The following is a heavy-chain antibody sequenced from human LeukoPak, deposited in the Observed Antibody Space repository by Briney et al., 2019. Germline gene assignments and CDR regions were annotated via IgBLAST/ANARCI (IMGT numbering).Heavy chain of an antibody. Sequence: ASVKVSCKASGGTFSSYAISWVRQAPGQRLEWMGWINAGNGNTKYSQKFQGRVTITRDTSASTAYMELSSLRSEDTAVYYCARELGSSGWSFLCWGQGTLVTVSS. CDR1: GGTFSSYA. CDR2: INAGNGNT. CDR3: ARELGSSGWSFLC. J-gene: IGHJ4*02. D-gene: IGHD6-19*01. V-gene: IGHV1-3*01.